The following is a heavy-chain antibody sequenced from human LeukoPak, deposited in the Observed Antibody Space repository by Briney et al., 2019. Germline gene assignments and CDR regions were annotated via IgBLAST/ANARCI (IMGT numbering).Heavy chain of an antibody. V-gene: IGHV3-30*18. J-gene: IGHJ6*03. CDR1: GFTSSPYG. CDR3: AKDRYSGYDSAYMDV. CDR2: ISFDGSYQ. D-gene: IGHD5-12*01. Sequence: TGGSLRLSCAASGFTSSPYGVHWVRQAPGKGLEWLSVISFDGSYQYFADSVRGRFTISTDNSKNTLYLQMNSLRAEDTAVYYCAKDRYSGYDSAYMDVWGKGTTVTVSS.